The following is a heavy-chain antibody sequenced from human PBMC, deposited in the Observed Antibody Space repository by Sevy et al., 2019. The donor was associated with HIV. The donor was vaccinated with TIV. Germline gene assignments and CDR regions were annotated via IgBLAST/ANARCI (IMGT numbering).Heavy chain of an antibody. CDR2: IKQDESEK. Sequence: GGYLRLSCAASGFTFSTYWMHWVRQAPGKGLEWVANIKQDESEKYYVASVKGRFTISRDNAKNSLYLQMNSLRPGDTAVYYCAWGNSGSFDYWGHGTLVTVSS. CDR3: AWGNSGSFDY. CDR1: GFTFSTYW. D-gene: IGHD3-22*01. J-gene: IGHJ4*01. V-gene: IGHV3-7*04.